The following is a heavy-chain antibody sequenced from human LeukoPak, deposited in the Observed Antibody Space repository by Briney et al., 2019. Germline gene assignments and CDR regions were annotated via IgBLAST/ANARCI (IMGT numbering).Heavy chain of an antibody. D-gene: IGHD3-3*01. CDR3: AKDGGITIFGVVNTFDY. CDR2: IRYDGSNK. V-gene: IGHV3-30*02. Sequence: QAGGSLRLSCAASGFTFSSYGMHWVRQAPGKGLEWVAFIRYDGSNKYYADSVKGRFTISRDNSKNTLYLQMNSLRAEDTAVYYCAKDGGITIFGVVNTFDYWGQGTLVTVSS. CDR1: GFTFSSYG. J-gene: IGHJ4*02.